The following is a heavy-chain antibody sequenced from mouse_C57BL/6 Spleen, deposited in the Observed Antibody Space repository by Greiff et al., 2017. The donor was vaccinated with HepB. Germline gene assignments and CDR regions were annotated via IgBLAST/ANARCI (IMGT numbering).Heavy chain of an antibody. CDR1: GFSFNTYA. D-gene: IGHD1-1*02. V-gene: IGHV10-1*01. CDR2: IRSKSNNYAT. J-gene: IGHJ4*01. Sequence: EVHLVESGGGLVQPKGSLKLSCAASGFSFNTYAMNWVRQAPGKGLEWVARIRSKSNNYATYYADSVKDRFTISRDDSESMLYLQMNNLKTEDTAMYYCVSQWSDYAMDYWGQGTSVTVSS. CDR3: VSQWSDYAMDY.